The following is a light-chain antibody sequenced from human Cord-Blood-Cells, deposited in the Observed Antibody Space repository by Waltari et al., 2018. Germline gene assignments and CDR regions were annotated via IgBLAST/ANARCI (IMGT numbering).Light chain of an antibody. Sequence: DIQMTQSPSTLSASVGDRVTITCRASHSISSWLAWYQQKPGKAPKLLIYKASSLESGVPSRFSGSGSGTEFTLTISSLQPDDFATYYCQQYNSYSPRTFGQGTKVEIK. CDR3: QQYNSYSPRT. CDR2: KAS. J-gene: IGKJ1*01. V-gene: IGKV1-5*03. CDR1: HSISSW.